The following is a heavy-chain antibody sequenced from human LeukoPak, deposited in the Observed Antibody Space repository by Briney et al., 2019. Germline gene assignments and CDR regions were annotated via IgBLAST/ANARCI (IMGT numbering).Heavy chain of an antibody. J-gene: IGHJ4*02. Sequence: GESLKISCKGSGYSFTSYWIGWVRQMPGKGLEWMGIIYPGDSDTRYSPSFQGQVTISADKSISTAYLQWSSLKASDTAMYYCARPSIPDSNYDSSGHYDYWGQGTLVTVSS. CDR2: IYPGDSDT. CDR3: ARPSIPDSNYDSSGHYDY. V-gene: IGHV5-51*01. D-gene: IGHD3-22*01. CDR1: GYSFTSYW.